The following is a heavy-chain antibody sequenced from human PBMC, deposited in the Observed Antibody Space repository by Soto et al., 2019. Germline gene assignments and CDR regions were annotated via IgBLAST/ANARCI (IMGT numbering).Heavy chain of an antibody. Sequence: SVKVSCKASGGTFSSYAISWVRQAPGQGLEWMGGIIPIFGTANYAQKFQGRVTITADKSTSTAYMELSSLRSEDTAVYYCSRVRDYYDSSGYPNWFDPWGQGTLVTVSA. D-gene: IGHD3-22*01. CDR3: SRVRDYYDSSGYPNWFDP. CDR2: IIPIFGTA. CDR1: GGTFSSYA. V-gene: IGHV1-69*06. J-gene: IGHJ5*02.